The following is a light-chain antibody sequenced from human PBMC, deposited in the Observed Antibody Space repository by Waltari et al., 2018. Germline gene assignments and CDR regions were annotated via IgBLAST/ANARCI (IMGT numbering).Light chain of an antibody. CDR2: ENS. CDR1: SSTIGNNY. Sequence: QSVLTQPPSVSAAPGQRVTLSCSGGSSTIGNNYVSWYRQFPGPAPKLLLYENSERPSGIPGRFSGSKSGTSATLDITGLQAGDEADYYCGTWDSSLSGAVFGGGTHLTVL. V-gene: IGLV1-51*02. J-gene: IGLJ7*01. CDR3: GTWDSSLSGAV.